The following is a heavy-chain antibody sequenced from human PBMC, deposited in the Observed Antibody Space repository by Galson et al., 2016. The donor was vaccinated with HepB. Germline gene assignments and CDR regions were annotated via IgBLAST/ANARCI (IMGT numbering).Heavy chain of an antibody. CDR2: INPNNGGT. J-gene: IGHJ3*01. Sequence: VKVSCKASGYTFTGYYMHWVRQAPGQGLEWMGWINPNNGGTNYAQKFQGRVTMTRDTSISTAYMELRRLRSDDTAVYYCARENEVDAVDLWGQGTMVTVSS. CDR1: GYTFTGYY. V-gene: IGHV1-2*02. CDR3: ARENEVDAVDL.